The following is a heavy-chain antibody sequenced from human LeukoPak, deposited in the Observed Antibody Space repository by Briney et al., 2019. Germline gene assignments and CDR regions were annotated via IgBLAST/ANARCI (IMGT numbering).Heavy chain of an antibody. CDR2: IYYSGST. D-gene: IGHD6-19*01. CDR1: GGSITSYY. V-gene: IGHV4-59*01. CDR3: ARRYRSVQVDWFDP. J-gene: IGHJ5*02. Sequence: SETLSLTCTVSGGSITSYYWDWIRQPPGKGLEWIGYIYYSGSTDYNPSLKSRVTISVDTSKSQFSLKLTSVTAADTAVYYCARRYRSVQVDWFDPWGQGTLVTVSS.